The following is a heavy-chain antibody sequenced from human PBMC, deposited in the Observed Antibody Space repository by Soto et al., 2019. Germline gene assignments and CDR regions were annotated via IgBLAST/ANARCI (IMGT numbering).Heavy chain of an antibody. D-gene: IGHD3-22*01. CDR2: IYYSGST. V-gene: IGHV4-59*01. CDR1: GGSISDYY. CDR3: ARDRTYYYDSSGYYYGSHWFDP. J-gene: IGHJ5*02. Sequence: SEPLCLTCTVSGGSISDYYWSWIRQPPGKGLEWIGYIYYSGSTNYNPSLKSRVTISVDTSKNQFSLKLSSVTAADTAVYYCARDRTYYYDSSGYYYGSHWFDPWGQGTLVTVSS.